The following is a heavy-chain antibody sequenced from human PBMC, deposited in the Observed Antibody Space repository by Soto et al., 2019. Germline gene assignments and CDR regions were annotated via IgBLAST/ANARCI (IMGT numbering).Heavy chain of an antibody. Sequence: EVQLVESGGGLVQPGGSLRLSCAASGFTFSNYWMHWVRQAPGEGLVWVSRVNGDGSSTSYADSVKGRFTVSRDSAKSTLYLQMNSRRAEDTAVYYCARDSSGSCDYWGQGTLVTVPS. CDR1: GFTFSNYW. V-gene: IGHV3-74*01. CDR3: ARDSSGSCDY. J-gene: IGHJ4*02. CDR2: VNGDGSST.